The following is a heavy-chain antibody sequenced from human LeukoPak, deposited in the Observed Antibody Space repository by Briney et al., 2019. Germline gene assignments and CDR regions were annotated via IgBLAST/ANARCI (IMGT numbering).Heavy chain of an antibody. J-gene: IGHJ4*02. CDR3: ATDSYVSGSYYRLFY. Sequence: GGSLRLSCTTSGFSFSDHSMSWVRQAPGKGLVWVSGINSDGGTTTYADSVKGRFTISRDNAKNTLYLQMNNLRAEDTAIYYCATDSYVSGSYYRLFYWGQGTLVTVSS. CDR1: GFSFSDHS. D-gene: IGHD3-10*01. V-gene: IGHV3-74*01. CDR2: INSDGGTT.